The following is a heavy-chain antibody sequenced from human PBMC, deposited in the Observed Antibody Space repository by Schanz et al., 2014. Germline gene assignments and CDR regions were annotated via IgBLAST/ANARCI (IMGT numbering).Heavy chain of an antibody. D-gene: IGHD4-17*01. Sequence: VQLVESGGGLVKPGGSLRLSCAASGFIFSNYGMHWVRQAPGKGLEWVAVIWSDGSGKYYADSVRGRFTISRDRFQNTLYLRMSSLRAEDTAVYYCARPRFDYGEVDYWGQGTLVTVSS. J-gene: IGHJ4*02. CDR3: ARPRFDYGEVDY. CDR1: GFIFSNYG. CDR2: IWSDGSGK. V-gene: IGHV3-33*01.